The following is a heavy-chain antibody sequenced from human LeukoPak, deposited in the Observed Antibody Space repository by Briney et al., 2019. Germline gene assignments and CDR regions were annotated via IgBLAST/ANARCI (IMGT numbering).Heavy chain of an antibody. CDR2: IWYDGSNK. CDR1: GFTFSSYG. CDR3: ARAHGPDFWSGYSKGSYYYYGMDV. V-gene: IGHV3-33*01. Sequence: PGRSPRLSCAASGFTFSSYGMHWVRQAPGKGLEWVAVIWYDGSNKYYADSVKGRFTISRDNSKNTLYLQMNSLRAEDTAVYYCARAHGPDFWSGYSKGSYYYYGMDVWGQGTTVTVSS. J-gene: IGHJ6*02. D-gene: IGHD3-3*01.